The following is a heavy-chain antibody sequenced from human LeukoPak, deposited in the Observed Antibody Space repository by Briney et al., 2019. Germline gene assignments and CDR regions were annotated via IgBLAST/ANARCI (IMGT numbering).Heavy chain of an antibody. D-gene: IGHD3-22*01. V-gene: IGHV1-69*02. CDR2: IVPVIGVA. Sequence: SVKVSCKAPGDTLITHYISWVRQAPGQGLEWVGRIVPVIGVATYAQSLQGRVIITADRSTNTAYMELSSLRFEDSAVYFCARHSSRGHYYDFDFWGQGSLVTVSS. CDR3: ARHSSRGHYYDFDF. J-gene: IGHJ4*02. CDR1: GDTLITHY.